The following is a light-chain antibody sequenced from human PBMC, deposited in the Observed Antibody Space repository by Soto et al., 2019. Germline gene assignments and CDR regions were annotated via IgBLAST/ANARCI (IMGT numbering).Light chain of an antibody. CDR3: LQYDTSPPRYT. CDR1: QSVSRRY. J-gene: IGKJ2*01. CDR2: GPS. Sequence: EVVLTQSPGTLSLSPGERATLSCRASQSVSRRYLAWYQQKPGQAPRPLIFGPSSRATGIPDWFSGSGYGTDFTLTISSLEPEDFAVYYCLQYDTSPPRYTFGQGTKLEIK. V-gene: IGKV3-20*01.